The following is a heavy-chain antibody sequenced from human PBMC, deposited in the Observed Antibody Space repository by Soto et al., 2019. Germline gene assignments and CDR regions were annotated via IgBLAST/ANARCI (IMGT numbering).Heavy chain of an antibody. V-gene: IGHV3-7*03. CDR2: INQDGGVT. D-gene: IGHD6-19*01. J-gene: IGHJ4*02. Sequence: GGSLRLSCVASGFTFISSFMGWIRQAPGKGLEWVANINQDGGVTYYVDSVEGRFTISRDNTKDSLYLQMNSLRGEDTAIYYCEPYYRGSGRYFLDYSGQGTPVTVSS. CDR3: EPYYRGSGRYFLDY. CDR1: GFTFISSF.